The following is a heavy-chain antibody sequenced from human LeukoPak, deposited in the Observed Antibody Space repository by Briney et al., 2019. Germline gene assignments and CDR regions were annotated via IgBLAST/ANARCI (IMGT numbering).Heavy chain of an antibody. CDR1: GYTFTSYG. J-gene: IGHJ4*02. Sequence: SVKVSCKASGYTFTSYGISWVRQAPGQGLEWMGRIIPILGIANYAQKFQGRVTITADKSTSTAYMELSSLRSEDTAVYYCARAVAGTWYFDYWGQGTLVTVSS. D-gene: IGHD6-19*01. CDR3: ARAVAGTWYFDY. CDR2: IIPILGIA. V-gene: IGHV1-69*04.